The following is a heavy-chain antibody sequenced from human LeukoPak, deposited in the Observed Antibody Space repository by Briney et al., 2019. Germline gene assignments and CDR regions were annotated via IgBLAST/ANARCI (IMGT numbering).Heavy chain of an antibody. CDR1: GFTFSSYW. CDR3: ASPPIRDDSSGYYPYYFDY. CDR2: IKQDGSEK. D-gene: IGHD3-22*01. J-gene: IGHJ4*02. Sequence: GSLRLSCAASGFTFSSYWMSWVRQAPGKGLEWVANIKQDGSEKYYVDSVKGRFTISRDNAKNSLYLQMNSLRAEDTAVYYCASPPIRDDSSGYYPYYFDYWGQGTLVTVSS. V-gene: IGHV3-7*03.